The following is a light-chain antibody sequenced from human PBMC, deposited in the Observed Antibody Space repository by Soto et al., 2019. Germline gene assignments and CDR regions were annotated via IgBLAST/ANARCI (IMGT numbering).Light chain of an antibody. J-gene: IGKJ1*01. CDR1: QSVSSSY. CDR2: GAS. V-gene: IGKV3-20*01. CDR3: QRYGSYS. Sequence: IVLTQSPGTLSLSPGERATLSCRASQSVSSSYLAWYQQKPGQAPRLLIYGASSRATGIPDRFSGSGSGTDFTLTISRLEPEDFAVYYCQRYGSYSFGQGTKVEIK.